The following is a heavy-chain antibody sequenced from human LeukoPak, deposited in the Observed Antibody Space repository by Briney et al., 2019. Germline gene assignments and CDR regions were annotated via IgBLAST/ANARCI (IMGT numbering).Heavy chain of an antibody. V-gene: IGHV3-21*01. CDR3: ARDATHYDYVWGSYRPIQYFDY. CDR2: ISSSSSYI. CDR1: GFIFSSYS. J-gene: IGHJ4*02. D-gene: IGHD3-16*02. Sequence: GGSLRLSCAASGFIFSSYSMNWVRQAPGKGLEWVSSISSSSSYIYYADSVEGRFTISRDNAKNSLYLQMNSLRAEDTAVYYCARDATHYDYVWGSYRPIQYFDYWGQGTLVTVSS.